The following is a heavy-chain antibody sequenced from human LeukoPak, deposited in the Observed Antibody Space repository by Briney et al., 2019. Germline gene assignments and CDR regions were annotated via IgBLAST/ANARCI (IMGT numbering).Heavy chain of an antibody. J-gene: IGHJ5*02. V-gene: IGHV1-69*04. D-gene: IGHD2-21*02. Sequence: GASVKVSCKASGGTFSSYAISWVRQAPGQGLEWMGRIIPILGIANYAQKFQGRVTITADKSTSTAYMELSSLRSEDTAVYYCARDLLCGGDCCSAFDPWGQGTLVTVSS. CDR3: ARDLLCGGDCCSAFDP. CDR2: IIPILGIA. CDR1: GGTFSSYA.